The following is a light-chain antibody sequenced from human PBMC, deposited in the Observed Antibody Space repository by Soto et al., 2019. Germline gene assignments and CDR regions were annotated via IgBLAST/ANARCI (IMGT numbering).Light chain of an antibody. CDR2: AVS. CDR1: SSDIGSYDH. J-gene: IGLJ1*01. Sequence: QSALTQPASVSVSPGQSITISCSGTSSDIGSYDHVAWYQQFPGKSPKLMIYAVSDRPSGVSDRFSGSKSGITASLTISGLQTEDEADYYCISYTDRQSYLFGTGTKATVL. CDR3: ISYTDRQSYL. V-gene: IGLV2-14*03.